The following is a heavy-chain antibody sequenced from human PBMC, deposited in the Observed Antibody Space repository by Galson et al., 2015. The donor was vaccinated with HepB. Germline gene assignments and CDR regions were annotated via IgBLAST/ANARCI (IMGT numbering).Heavy chain of an antibody. CDR1: GFSLSTSGVA. CDR2: IYWNDDK. J-gene: IGHJ4*02. Sequence: PALVKPTQTLTLTCTFSGFSLSTSGVAVGWIRQPPGKALEWLALIYWNDDKRYSPSLKSRVTITKDTSKNQVVFTLTNMDPMDTGTYHCARSRKLGMNFDYWGQGTLVTVSS. V-gene: IGHV2-5*01. CDR3: ARSRKLGMNFDY. D-gene: IGHD7-27*01.